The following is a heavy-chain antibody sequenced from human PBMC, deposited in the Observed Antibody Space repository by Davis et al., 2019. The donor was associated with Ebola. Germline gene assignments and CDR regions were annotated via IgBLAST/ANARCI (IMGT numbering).Heavy chain of an antibody. D-gene: IGHD3-16*02. V-gene: IGHV1-18*01. CDR1: GYTFTSYD. J-gene: IGHJ5*02. CDR3: AREIVGLHLGELSPWDWFDP. CDR2: ISAYNGNT. Sequence: AASVKVSCKASGYTFTSYDINWVRQATGQGLEWMGWISAYNGNTNYAQKLQGRVTMTTDTSTSTAYMELRSLRSDDTAVYYCAREIVGLHLGELSPWDWFDPWGQGTLVTVSS.